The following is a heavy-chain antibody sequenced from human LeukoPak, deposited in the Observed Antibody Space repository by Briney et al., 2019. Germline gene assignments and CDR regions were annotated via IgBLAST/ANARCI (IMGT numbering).Heavy chain of an antibody. CDR2: INHSGST. CDR1: GGSFSGYY. J-gene: IGHJ6*02. CDR3: ARWAGAYYYYYGMDV. V-gene: IGHV4-34*01. Sequence: PSETLSLTCAVYGGSFSGYYWSWIRQPPGKGLEWIGEINHSGSTNYNPSLKSRVTMSVDTSKNQFSLKLSSVTAADTAVYYCARWAGAYYYYYGMDVWGQGTTVTVSS. D-gene: IGHD1-26*01.